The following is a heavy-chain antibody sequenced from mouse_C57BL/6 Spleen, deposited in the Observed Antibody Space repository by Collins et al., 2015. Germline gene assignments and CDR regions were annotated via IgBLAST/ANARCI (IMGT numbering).Heavy chain of an antibody. J-gene: IGHJ3*01. CDR2: ISSGSSTI. Sequence: DVQLVESGGGLVQPGGSRKLSCAASGFTFSSFGMHWVRQAPEKGLEWVAYISSGSSTIYYADTVKGRFTISRDNPKNTLFLQMTSLRSEDTAMYYCARYIPEAYWGQGTLVTVSA. V-gene: IGHV5-17*02. D-gene: IGHD1-3*01. CDR3: ARYIPEAY. CDR1: GFTFSSFG.